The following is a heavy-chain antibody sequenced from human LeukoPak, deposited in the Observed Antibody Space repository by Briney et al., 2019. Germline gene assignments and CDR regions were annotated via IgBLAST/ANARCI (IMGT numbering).Heavy chain of an antibody. CDR3: ARGQVRKWGIAVAASTGDY. Sequence: PGGSLRLSRAASGFIFSNYAMHWVRQAPGKGLEWVAVIWYDGSNKYYAGSVMGRFTISRDNSKNTLYLQMNSLRVEDTAVYYCARGQVRKWGIAVAASTGDYWGQGTLVTVSS. J-gene: IGHJ4*02. CDR1: GFIFSNYA. D-gene: IGHD6-19*01. CDR2: IWYDGSNK. V-gene: IGHV3-33*01.